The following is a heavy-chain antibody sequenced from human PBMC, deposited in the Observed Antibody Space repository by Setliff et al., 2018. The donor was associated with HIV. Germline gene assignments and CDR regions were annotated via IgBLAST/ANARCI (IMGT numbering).Heavy chain of an antibody. Sequence: PSETLSLTCTVSGYSISSGYYWGWIRQPPGKGLEWIGSIYHSGSTYYNPSLKSRVTISVDTSKNQFSLKLSSVTAADTAVYYCARWGDGYNSYDSWGQGTLVTVSS. CDR2: IYHSGST. V-gene: IGHV4-38-2*02. CDR1: GYSISSGYY. J-gene: IGHJ4*02. D-gene: IGHD5-12*01. CDR3: ARWGDGYNSYDS.